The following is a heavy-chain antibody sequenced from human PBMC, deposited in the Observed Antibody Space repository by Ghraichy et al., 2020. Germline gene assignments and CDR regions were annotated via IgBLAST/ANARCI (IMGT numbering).Heavy chain of an antibody. V-gene: IGHV3-7*03. CDR1: GFAFSDYW. CDR3: ARERFGAMTKKGFDH. Sequence: LSLTCVTSGFAFSDYWMSWVRQAPGRGLEWVANIKEDGSETKYVDSAKGRFSISRDNGRNSLYLQMSGLRADDTAIYYCARERFGAMTKKGFDHWGQGTLVTVSS. J-gene: IGHJ4*02. D-gene: IGHD3-3*01. CDR2: IKEDGSET.